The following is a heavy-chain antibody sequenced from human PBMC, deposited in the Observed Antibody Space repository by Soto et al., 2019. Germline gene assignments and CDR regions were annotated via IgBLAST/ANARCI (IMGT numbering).Heavy chain of an antibody. Sequence: QLQLQESGSGLVKPSQTLSLTCGVSGASIRSAVYSWNWFRQTPGKGLEWIGYVYPTGRTAYNPSLKSRVTMSLERSKTQFSLRLSSVTVADSAVYFCVRDSYSYGFDYGGQGALVTVSS. CDR3: VRDSYSYGFDY. CDR1: GASIRSAVYS. J-gene: IGHJ4*02. CDR2: VYPTGRT. D-gene: IGHD5-18*01. V-gene: IGHV4-30-2*01.